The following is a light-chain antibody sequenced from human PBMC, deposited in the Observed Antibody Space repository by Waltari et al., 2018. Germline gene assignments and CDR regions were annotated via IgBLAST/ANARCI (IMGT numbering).Light chain of an antibody. CDR3: CSYAGSSTLV. CDR2: EDT. Sequence: QSALTQPASVSGSPGQSISISCTGTSSDVGSYHLVAWYQQHPDKAPKLMIYEDTKRPSGVSNRFSGSKSGTTASLTISGLQAEDEADYYCCSYAGSSTLVFGGGTKLTVL. CDR1: SSDVGSYHL. J-gene: IGLJ3*02. V-gene: IGLV2-23*01.